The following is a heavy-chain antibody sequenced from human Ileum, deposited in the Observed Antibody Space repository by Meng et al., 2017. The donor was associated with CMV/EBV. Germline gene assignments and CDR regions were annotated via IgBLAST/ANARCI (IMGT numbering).Heavy chain of an antibody. CDR1: GFTFSSYE. V-gene: IGHV3-48*03. Sequence: GESLKISCTVSGFTFSSYEFNWMRQAPGKGLEWISYIDNTGLSTYYAESVRGRFSISRDNAKDTLHLQMDSLRAEDSAVYYCARDHHLMYYYDTSGYYPWGRGTLVTVSS. J-gene: IGHJ5*02. CDR2: IDNTGLST. CDR3: ARDHHLMYYYDTSGYYP. D-gene: IGHD3-22*01.